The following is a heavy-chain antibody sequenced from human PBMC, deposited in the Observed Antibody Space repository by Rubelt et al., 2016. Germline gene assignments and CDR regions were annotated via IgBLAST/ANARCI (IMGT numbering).Heavy chain of an antibody. CDR2: ISGWGGDT. V-gene: IGHV3-23*01. CDR1: GFTFSDYA. J-gene: IGHJ4*02. D-gene: IGHD1-26*01. CDR3: AKDSRYSGSYWDFDY. Sequence: PGGSLRLSCAASGFTFSDYAITWVRQAPGKGLEWVSGISGWGGDTYYADSVKGRFTISRDNSKNTLYLQMNSLRAEDTAVYFCAKDSRYSGSYWDFDYWGQGTLVTVSS.